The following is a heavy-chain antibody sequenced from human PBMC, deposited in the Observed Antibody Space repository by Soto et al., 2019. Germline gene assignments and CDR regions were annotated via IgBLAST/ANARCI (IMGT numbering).Heavy chain of an antibody. V-gene: IGHV1-69*19. CDR1: GGTFNTYA. CDR2: ISPMFGVA. D-gene: IGHD3-10*01. J-gene: IGHJ4*02. CDR3: AREVQVHTPAFVY. Sequence: QVQLVQSGAEMKKPGSSVKVSFQSSGGTFNTYAMNWGRQAPGQGPEWMGDISPMFGVANYAPKFQGRVTITADEATGTSYMQLSSLTSDDTALYFCAREVQVHTPAFVYWGQGTLVTVSS.